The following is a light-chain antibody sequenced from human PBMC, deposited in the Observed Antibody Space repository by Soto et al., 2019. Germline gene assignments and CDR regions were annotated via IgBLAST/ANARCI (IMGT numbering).Light chain of an antibody. Sequence: QSALTQPASVSGSPGQSITISCTGTSSTVGGFNVVSWYQQHPGKAPKVIIYEGIKRPSGVSNRFSGSNSGSTASLTISGPQAEDEADYYCCSYVGATTYVFGTGTKVTVL. V-gene: IGLV2-23*01. CDR3: CSYVGATTYV. CDR1: SSTVGGFNV. CDR2: EGI. J-gene: IGLJ1*01.